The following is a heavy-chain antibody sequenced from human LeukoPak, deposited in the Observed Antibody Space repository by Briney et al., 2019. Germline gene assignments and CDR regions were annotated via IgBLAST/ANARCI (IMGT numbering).Heavy chain of an antibody. Sequence: GGSLRLSCAASGFTFGTYAMSWVRQAPGKGLEWVSTISGGGDNAYYADSVKGRFTISRDNSKNTLYVQMNSLRADDTAVYYCARMGSAVFDQWGQGTLVTVSS. J-gene: IGHJ4*02. D-gene: IGHD1-26*01. CDR1: GFTFGTYA. CDR2: ISGGGDNA. CDR3: ARMGSAVFDQ. V-gene: IGHV3-23*01.